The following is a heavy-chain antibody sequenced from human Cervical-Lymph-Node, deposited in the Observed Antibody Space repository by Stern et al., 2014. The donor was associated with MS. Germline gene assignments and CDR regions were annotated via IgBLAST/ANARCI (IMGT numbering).Heavy chain of an antibody. CDR2: THYSGNN. V-gene: IGHV4-61*03. D-gene: IGHD3/OR15-3a*01. CDR3: ARDGLDGMDV. CDR1: GGSVSSSSFY. Sequence: QVQLQESGPGLVKPSETLSLTCTVSGGSVSSSSFYWSWIPPPPGKGLECIGYTHYSGNNKSNPSLKSRVTISIDTSKNHFSLNLSSLTAADTAVYYCARDGLDGMDVWGQGTSVTVSS. J-gene: IGHJ6*02.